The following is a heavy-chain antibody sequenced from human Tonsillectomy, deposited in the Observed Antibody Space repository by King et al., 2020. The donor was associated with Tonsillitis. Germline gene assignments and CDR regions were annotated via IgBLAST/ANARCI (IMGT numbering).Heavy chain of an antibody. J-gene: IGHJ5*02. V-gene: IGHV4-34*01. CDR1: GGSFSGYY. Sequence: VQLQQWGAGLLKPSETLSLTCAVYGGSFSGYYWSWLRQPPGKGLEWIGEINHSGSTNCNPSLKSRVTISVDTSKNQFSLKLSSVTAADTAVYYCARSPAYDFWSGYYRHNWFDPWGQGTLVTVSS. CDR3: ARSPAYDFWSGYYRHNWFDP. D-gene: IGHD3-3*01. CDR2: INHSGST.